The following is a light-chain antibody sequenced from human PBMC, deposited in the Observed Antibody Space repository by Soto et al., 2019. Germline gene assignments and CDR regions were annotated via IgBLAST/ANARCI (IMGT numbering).Light chain of an antibody. CDR2: AAS. CDR1: QSISSY. CDR3: QQFNSYPLT. V-gene: IGKV1-9*01. J-gene: IGKJ4*01. Sequence: DIQLTQSPSFLSASVGDRVTITCRASQSISSYLAWHQQRPGKAPKLLIHAASTLQSGVPSRFSGSGSGTEFTLTISSLQPEDFATYYCQQFNSYPLTFGGGTKVEIK.